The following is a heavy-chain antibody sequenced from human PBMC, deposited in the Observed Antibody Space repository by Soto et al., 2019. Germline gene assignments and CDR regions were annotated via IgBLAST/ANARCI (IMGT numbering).Heavy chain of an antibody. Sequence: ASVKVSCKASGYTFTGYYMHWVRQAPGQGLEWMGWINPNSGGTNYAQKFQGWVTMTRDTSISTAYMELSRLRSDDTAVYYCARGRENYQHNGNYYYGMDVWGQGTTVTVSS. D-gene: IGHD1-1*01. CDR3: ARGRENYQHNGNYYYGMDV. CDR1: GYTFTGYY. J-gene: IGHJ6*02. V-gene: IGHV1-2*04. CDR2: INPNSGGT.